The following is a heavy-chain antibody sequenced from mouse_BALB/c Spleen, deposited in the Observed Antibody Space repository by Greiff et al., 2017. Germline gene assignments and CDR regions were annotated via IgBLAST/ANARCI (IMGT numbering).Heavy chain of an antibody. D-gene: IGHD2-1*01. CDR1: GFSLTSYG. J-gene: IGHJ4*01. Sequence: QVQLKESGPGLVQPSQSLSITCTVSGFSLTSYGVHWVRQSPGKGLEWLGVIWSGGSTDYNAAFISRLSISKDNSKSQVFFKMNSLQANDTAIYYCARRYYGNYDAMDYWGQGTSVTVSS. V-gene: IGHV2-2*02. CDR2: IWSGGST. CDR3: ARRYYGNYDAMDY.